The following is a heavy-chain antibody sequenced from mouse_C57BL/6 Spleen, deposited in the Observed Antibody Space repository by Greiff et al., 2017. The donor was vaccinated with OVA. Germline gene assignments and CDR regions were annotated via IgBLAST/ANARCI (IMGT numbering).Heavy chain of an antibody. CDR1: GYTFTSYG. CDR2: IYPRSGNT. V-gene: IGHV1-81*01. CDR3: ARWGSEPYYFDY. J-gene: IGHJ2*01. Sequence: VKLQESGAELARPGASVKLSCKASGYTFTSYGISWVKQRTGQGLEWIGEIYPRSGNTYYNEKFKGKATLTADKSSSTAYMELRSLTSEDSAVYFCARWGSEPYYFDYWGQGTTLTVSS.